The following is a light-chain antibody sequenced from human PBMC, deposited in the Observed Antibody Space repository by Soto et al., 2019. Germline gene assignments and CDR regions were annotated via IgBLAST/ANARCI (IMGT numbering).Light chain of an antibody. V-gene: IGKV1-39*01. Sequence: DIQMTQSPSSLSASVGDRVTLSCRASQNIMTFLNWYQQKPGKAPKLLIYAASSLQSGVPSRFSGSGSGTDSTLTINSLHPEDFATYYCQQSRSTLRTFGQGTKVDIK. CDR3: QQSRSTLRT. J-gene: IGKJ1*01. CDR1: QNIMTF. CDR2: AAS.